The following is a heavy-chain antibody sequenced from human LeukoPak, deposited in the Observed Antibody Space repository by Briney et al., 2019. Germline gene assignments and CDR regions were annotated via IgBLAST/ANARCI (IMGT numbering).Heavy chain of an antibody. CDR3: ARDKGDYDTSGSLFVF. D-gene: IGHD3-22*01. CDR2: IKQDGSGT. Sequence: GSLRLSCAASGFTFSRYWMSWVRQAPRKGLEWVANIKQDGSGTYYEDSVKGRFTIFRDNAKNSLYLQMNSLRAEDTAVYYCARDKGDYDTSGSLFVFGGQGTLVTVSS. J-gene: IGHJ4*02. V-gene: IGHV3-7*03. CDR1: GFTFSRYW.